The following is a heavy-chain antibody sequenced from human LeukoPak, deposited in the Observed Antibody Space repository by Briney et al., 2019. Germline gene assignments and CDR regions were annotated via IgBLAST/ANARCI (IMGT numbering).Heavy chain of an antibody. Sequence: SETLSLTCTVSGGSISSYYWSWIRQTPGKGLEWIGYNYYSGSTNYNPSLKSRVTISLDTSKNQFSLKLSSVTAADTAVYYCARLVGATFDYWGQGTLVTVSS. CDR3: ARLVGATFDY. D-gene: IGHD1-26*01. V-gene: IGHV4-59*08. CDR2: NYYSGST. J-gene: IGHJ4*02. CDR1: GGSISSYY.